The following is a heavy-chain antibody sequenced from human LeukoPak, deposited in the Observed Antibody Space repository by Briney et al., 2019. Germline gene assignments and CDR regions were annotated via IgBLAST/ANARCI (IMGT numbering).Heavy chain of an antibody. CDR3: ARHSSDWEFDY. V-gene: IGHV1-18*01. CDR1: GYTFTSYG. D-gene: IGHD6-19*01. Sequence: GSVKVSCKASGYTFTSYGISWVRQAPGQGLEWMGWTSAYNGNTNYAQKLQGRVTMTTDTSTSTAYMELRSLRSDDTAVYYCARHSSDWEFDYWGQGTLVTVSS. CDR2: TSAYNGNT. J-gene: IGHJ4*02.